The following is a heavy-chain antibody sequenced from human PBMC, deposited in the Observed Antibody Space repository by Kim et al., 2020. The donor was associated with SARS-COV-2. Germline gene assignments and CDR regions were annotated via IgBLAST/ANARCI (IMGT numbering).Heavy chain of an antibody. Sequence: GGSLRLSCAASGFTFDDYAMHWVRQAPGKGLEWVSGISWNSGSIGYADSVKGRFTISRDNAKNPLYLQMNSLRAEDTALYYCAKDMTKIAAAGFDYWGQGTLVTVSS. CDR1: GFTFDDYA. CDR2: ISWNSGSI. J-gene: IGHJ4*02. V-gene: IGHV3-9*01. D-gene: IGHD6-13*01. CDR3: AKDMTKIAAAGFDY.